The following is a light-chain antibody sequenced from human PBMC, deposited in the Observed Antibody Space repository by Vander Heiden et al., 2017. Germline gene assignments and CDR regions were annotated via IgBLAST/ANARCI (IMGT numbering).Light chain of an antibody. Sequence: SYVLTQPPSVSVAPGQTARITCGGTNIGPKSVHWYQQKPGQAPVLVVYDDSGRPSGIPERFSGSNSGNTATLTISRVEAGDEADYFCQVWDSTTDHYVFGTGTKVTVL. V-gene: IGLV3-21*02. CDR3: QVWDSTTDHYV. J-gene: IGLJ1*01. CDR1: NIGPKS. CDR2: DDS.